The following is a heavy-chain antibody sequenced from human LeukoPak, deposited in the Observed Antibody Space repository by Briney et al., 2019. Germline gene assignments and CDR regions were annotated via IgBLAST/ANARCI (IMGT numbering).Heavy chain of an antibody. CDR3: ARDTYYYDSSGYYYEGFDY. CDR2: IYYSGST. J-gene: IGHJ4*02. Sequence: SETLSLTCTVSGGFISSYYWSWIRQPPGKGLEWIGYIYYSGSTNYNPSLKSRVTISVDTSKNQFSLKLSSVTAADTAVYYCARDTYYYDSSGYYYEGFDYWGQGTLVTVSS. V-gene: IGHV4-59*01. D-gene: IGHD3-22*01. CDR1: GGFISSYY.